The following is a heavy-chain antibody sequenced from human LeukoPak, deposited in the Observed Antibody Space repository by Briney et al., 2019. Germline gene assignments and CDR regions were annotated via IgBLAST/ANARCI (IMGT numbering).Heavy chain of an antibody. CDR3: ARDNSGWYHWFDP. J-gene: IGHJ5*02. CDR1: GYTFTSYD. V-gene: IGHV1-8*03. CDR2: MNPNSGNT. Sequence: GASVTVSCKASGYTFTSYDIHWVRQATGQGLEWMGWMNPNSGNTDYAQNFQGRLTITRNTSISTAYMELSSLRSEDTAVYYCARDNSGWYHWFDPWGQGTLVTVSS. D-gene: IGHD6-19*01.